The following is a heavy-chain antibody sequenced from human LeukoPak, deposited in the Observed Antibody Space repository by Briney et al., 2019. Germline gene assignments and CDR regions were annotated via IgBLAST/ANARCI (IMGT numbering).Heavy chain of an antibody. Sequence: GGSRRLSCAASGFTFSSYWISWVRQAPGKGLEWVANIKQDGSEKYYVDSVKGRFTISRDNAKNSLYLQMNSLRAEDTAVYYCARSDSAAFDIWGQGTMVTVSS. J-gene: IGHJ3*02. CDR3: ARSDSAAFDI. D-gene: IGHD3/OR15-3a*01. V-gene: IGHV3-7*01. CDR2: IKQDGSEK. CDR1: GFTFSSYW.